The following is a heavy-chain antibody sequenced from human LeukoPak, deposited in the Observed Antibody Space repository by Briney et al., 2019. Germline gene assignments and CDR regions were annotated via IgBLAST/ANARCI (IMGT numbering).Heavy chain of an antibody. Sequence: GGSLRLSCAASGFTFSSYSMNWVRQAPGKGLEWVSYISSSSSTIYYADSVKGRFTISRDNAKNSLCLQMDSLRAEETAVYYCARNEGSFWGQGTLVTVSS. J-gene: IGHJ4*02. CDR3: ARNEGSF. CDR1: GFTFSSYS. V-gene: IGHV3-48*04. D-gene: IGHD1-26*01. CDR2: ISSSSSTI.